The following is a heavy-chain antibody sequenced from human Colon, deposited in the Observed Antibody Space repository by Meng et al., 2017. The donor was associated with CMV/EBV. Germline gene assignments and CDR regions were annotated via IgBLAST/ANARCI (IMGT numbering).Heavy chain of an antibody. Sequence: FSSYAMNRVRQAPGKGLEWVAVISYDGSNKYYADSVKGRFTISRDNSKNTLYLQMNSLRAEDTAVYYCARATREYYYDSSALLSVDYWGQGTLVTVSS. CDR2: ISYDGSNK. J-gene: IGHJ4*02. V-gene: IGHV3-30-3*01. CDR1: FSSYA. D-gene: IGHD3-22*01. CDR3: ARATREYYYDSSALLSVDY.